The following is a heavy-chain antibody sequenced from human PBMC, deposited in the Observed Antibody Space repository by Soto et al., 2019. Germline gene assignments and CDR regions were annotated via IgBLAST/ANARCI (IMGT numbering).Heavy chain of an antibody. Sequence: PGGSLRLSCAASGFTFSDYYMSWIRQAPGKGLEWVSYISSSGSTIYYADSVKGRFTISRDNAKNSLYLQMNSLRAEDTAVYYCARRMVRGVIRRFDPWGQGTLVTVSS. J-gene: IGHJ5*02. D-gene: IGHD3-10*01. CDR3: ARRMVRGVIRRFDP. CDR1: GFTFSDYY. V-gene: IGHV3-11*01. CDR2: ISSSGSTI.